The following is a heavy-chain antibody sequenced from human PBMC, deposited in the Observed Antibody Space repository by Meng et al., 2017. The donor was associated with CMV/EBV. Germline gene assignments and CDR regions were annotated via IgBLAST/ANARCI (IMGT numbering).Heavy chain of an antibody. CDR1: GFTFSSQS. V-gene: IGHV3-21*01. J-gene: IGHJ6*02. D-gene: IGHD3-3*01. CDR2: ISSSSSYI. CDR3: ARDLLYYDFWSGYRDYYYYYGMDV. Sequence: GESLKISCAASGFTFSSQSMNWVRQAPGKGLEWVSSISSSSSYIYYADSVKGRFTISRDNAKNSLYLQMNSLRAEDTAVYYCARDLLYYDFWSGYRDYYYYYGMDVWGQGTTVTVSS.